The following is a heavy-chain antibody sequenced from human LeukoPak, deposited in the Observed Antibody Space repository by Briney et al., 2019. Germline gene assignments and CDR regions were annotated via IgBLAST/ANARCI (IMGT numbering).Heavy chain of an antibody. CDR3: ARVLTVPYLLDS. CDR2: FFQRENS. D-gene: IGHD3-22*01. V-gene: IGHV4-38-2*01. CDR1: GHSNTRGYY. Sequence: PSETLSLTCAISGHSNTRGYYWAWFRQSPGKGLEWIATFFQRENSFYNASLKSRVIMSLHTSKSQFSLNLPCVTAADTAVYYCARVLTVPYLLDSWGQGTHVTVSS. J-gene: IGHJ4*02.